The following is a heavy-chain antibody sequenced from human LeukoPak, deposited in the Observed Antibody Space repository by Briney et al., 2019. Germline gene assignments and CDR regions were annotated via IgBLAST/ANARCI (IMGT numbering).Heavy chain of an antibody. Sequence: KASETLSLTCTVSGGSVSSYFWSWIRQPPGKGLEWIGYVYYSVSTNYNPSLKSRVTISVDTSKNQFSLKLTSVTAADTAVYYCARARTYSTGWYYFDYWGQGTLVTVSS. CDR2: VYYSVST. CDR1: GGSVSSYF. CDR3: ARARTYSTGWYYFDY. J-gene: IGHJ4*02. V-gene: IGHV4-59*02. D-gene: IGHD6-19*01.